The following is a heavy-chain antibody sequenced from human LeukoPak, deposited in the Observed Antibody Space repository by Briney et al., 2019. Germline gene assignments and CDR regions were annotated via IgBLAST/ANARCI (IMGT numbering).Heavy chain of an antibody. D-gene: IGHD6-19*01. V-gene: IGHV3-43*02. J-gene: IGHJ4*02. CDR3: AKDNAPVLAASEGWKDF. CDR2: VSGDGHST. CDR1: GFTFDDYA. Sequence: GGSLRLSCAASGFTFDDYAINWVRQAPGNGLEWVSFVSGDGHSTYYANSVKGRFTMSRDNSRNSLFLQMNSLRPEDTALYFCAKDNAPVLAASEGWKDFWGQGTLVIVSS.